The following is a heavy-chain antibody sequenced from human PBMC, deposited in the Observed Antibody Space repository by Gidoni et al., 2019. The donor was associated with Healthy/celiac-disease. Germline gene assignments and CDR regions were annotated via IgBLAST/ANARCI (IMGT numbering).Heavy chain of an antibody. D-gene: IGHD3-22*01. V-gene: IGHV4-31*03. CDR1: GGSISSGGYY. CDR2: IYYSGST. J-gene: IGHJ5*02. CDR3: ASTPSSGYYYNWFDP. Sequence: QMQLQESGPGLVKPSQTLSLTCTVSGGSISSGGYYWSWIRQHPGKGLEWIGYIYYSGSTYYNPSLKSRVTISVDTSKNQFSLKLSSVTAADTAVYYCASTPSSGYYYNWFDPWDQGTLVTVSS.